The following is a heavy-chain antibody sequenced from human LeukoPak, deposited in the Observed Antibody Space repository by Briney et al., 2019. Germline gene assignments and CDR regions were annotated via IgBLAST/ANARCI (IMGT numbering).Heavy chain of an antibody. V-gene: IGHV4-30-4*02. CDR1: GGSTSSGDYY. J-gene: IGHJ5*02. Sequence: SETLSRTCTVSGGSTSSGDYYWSWIRQPPGMGLEWIGYIHYSGSTRYNPSLKSRVTFSLDTSKNQFSLILTSMTAADTAVYYCARELTTNWFDPWGQGTLVTVSS. CDR3: ARELTTNWFDP. CDR2: IHYSGST. D-gene: IGHD4/OR15-4a*01.